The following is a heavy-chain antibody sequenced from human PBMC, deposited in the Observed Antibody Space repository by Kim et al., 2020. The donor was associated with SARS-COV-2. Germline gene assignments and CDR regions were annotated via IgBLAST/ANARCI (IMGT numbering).Heavy chain of an antibody. V-gene: IGHV3-30-3*01. CDR3: ARGNRLINYYGSGALALMDV. CDR1: GFTFSSYA. D-gene: IGHD3-10*01. J-gene: IGHJ6*02. CDR2: ISYDGSNK. Sequence: GGSRRLSCAASGFTFSSYAMHWVRQAPGKGLEWVAVISYDGSNKYYADSVKGRFTISRDNSKNTLYLQMNSLRAEDTAVYYCARGNRLINYYGSGALALMDVWGQGTTVTVSS.